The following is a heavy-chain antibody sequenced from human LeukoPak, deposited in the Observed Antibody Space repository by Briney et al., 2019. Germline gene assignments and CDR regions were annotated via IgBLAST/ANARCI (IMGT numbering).Heavy chain of an antibody. Sequence: GGSLRLSCAASGFTFSSYAMSWVRQAPGKGLEWVSAISGSGGSTYYADSVKGRFTISRDNSKNTLYLQMNSLRAEDTAVYYCARDRGSSGWYFDTLNFDYWGQGTLVTVSS. CDR2: ISGSGGST. D-gene: IGHD6-19*01. CDR1: GFTFSSYA. V-gene: IGHV3-23*01. CDR3: ARDRGSSGWYFDTLNFDY. J-gene: IGHJ4*02.